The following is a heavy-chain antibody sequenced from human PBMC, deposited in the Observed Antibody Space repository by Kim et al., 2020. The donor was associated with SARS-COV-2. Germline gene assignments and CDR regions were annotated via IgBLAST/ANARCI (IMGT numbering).Heavy chain of an antibody. Sequence: GESLKISCKGSGYSFTSYWIGWVRQMPGKGLEWMGIIYPGDSDTRYSPSFQGQVTISAYKSISTAYLQWSSLKASDTAMYYCARLPSAASSYGGGYFDLWGRGTLVTVSS. CDR3: ARLPSAASSYGGGYFDL. D-gene: IGHD3-16*01. V-gene: IGHV5-51*01. CDR1: GYSFTSYW. CDR2: IYPGDSDT. J-gene: IGHJ2*01.